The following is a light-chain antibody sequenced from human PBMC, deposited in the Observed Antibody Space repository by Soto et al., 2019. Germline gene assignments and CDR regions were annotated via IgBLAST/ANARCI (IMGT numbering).Light chain of an antibody. Sequence: EIVMTQSPGTLSVSPGERATLSCRASQSVSVNLAWYQQKPGQAPRLLIYGVSTRATGIPARFSGSESGTEFTLTISSLEPEDFAVYYCQQRSNWYTFGQGTKLEIK. J-gene: IGKJ2*01. CDR3: QQRSNWYT. V-gene: IGKV3-15*01. CDR1: QSVSVN. CDR2: GVS.